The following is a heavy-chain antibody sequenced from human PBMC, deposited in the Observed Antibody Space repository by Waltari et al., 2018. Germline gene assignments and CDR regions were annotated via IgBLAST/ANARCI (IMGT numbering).Heavy chain of an antibody. Sequence: QVQLVQSGAEVKKPGASVKVSCKVSGYTLTELSMHWVRQAPGKGLEWMGGFDPEDCETIYAQEFQGRVTMTEDTSTDTAYMELSSLRSEDTAVYYCATRSDGQWLMKFDYWGQGTLVTVSS. CDR1: GYTLTELS. J-gene: IGHJ4*02. D-gene: IGHD6-19*01. V-gene: IGHV1-24*01. CDR3: ATRSDGQWLMKFDY. CDR2: FDPEDCET.